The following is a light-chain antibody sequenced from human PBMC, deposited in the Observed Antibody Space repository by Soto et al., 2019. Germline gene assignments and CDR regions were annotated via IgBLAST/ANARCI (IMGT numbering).Light chain of an antibody. J-gene: IGKJ1*01. Sequence: DIVMTQSPDSLAVSLGERATINCKSSQSLLRSSNDENYLAWYQQKPGQPPKLFIYWASTRASGVPDRFSGSGSGTDFTLTISSLQAEDMAVYYCHQYYLPPRTFGQGTKVEIK. CDR2: WAS. V-gene: IGKV4-1*01. CDR1: QSLLRSSNDENY. CDR3: HQYYLPPRT.